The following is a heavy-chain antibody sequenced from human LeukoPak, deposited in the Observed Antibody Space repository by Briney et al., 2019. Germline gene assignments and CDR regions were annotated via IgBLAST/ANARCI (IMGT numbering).Heavy chain of an antibody. J-gene: IGHJ5*02. CDR1: GYTFTGYY. CDR3: ARTYSGSYFWFDA. V-gene: IGHV1-2*02. Sequence: GASVKVSCKASGYTFTGYYMHWVRQAPGQELEWMGWINPNSGGTNYAQKFQGRVTMTRDTSISTAYMELSRLRSDDTAVYYCARTYSGSYFWFDAWGQGTLVTVSS. D-gene: IGHD1-26*01. CDR2: INPNSGGT.